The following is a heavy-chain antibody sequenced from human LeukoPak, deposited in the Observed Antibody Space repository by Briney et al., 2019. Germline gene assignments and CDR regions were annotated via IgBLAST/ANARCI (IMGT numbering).Heavy chain of an antibody. D-gene: IGHD2-2*01. CDR2: IRYDGSIT. J-gene: IGHJ4*02. V-gene: IGHV3-30*18. CDR1: GFTFSSYA. Sequence: GGSLRLSCAASGFTFSSYAMSWVRQAPGKGLEWVAVIRYDGSITYYADSVRGRFTISRDNSKNTLYLQMNSMRAEDTAVYYCAKDLEEKSNSWPAYWGQGTLVTVSS. CDR3: AKDLEEKSNSWPAY.